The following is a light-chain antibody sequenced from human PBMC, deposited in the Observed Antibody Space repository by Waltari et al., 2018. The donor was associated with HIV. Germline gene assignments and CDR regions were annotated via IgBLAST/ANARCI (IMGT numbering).Light chain of an antibody. CDR3: QQHNTYPLT. J-gene: IGKJ3*01. V-gene: IGKV1-9*01. Sequence: DILLTQSPPFLSASVGDRVTISCRASQGIRNYLAWFQQKPGRAPKRLIFDASTLQSGVPSRFRGSGSGTQFTLTINSLQPEDFAVYYCQQHNTYPLTFGPGT. CDR2: DAS. CDR1: QGIRNY.